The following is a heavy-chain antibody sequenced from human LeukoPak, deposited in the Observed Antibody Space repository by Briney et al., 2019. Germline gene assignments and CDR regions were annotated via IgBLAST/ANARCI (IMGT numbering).Heavy chain of an antibody. CDR2: ISTSSSYI. V-gene: IGHV3-21*01. CDR1: GFTFTSYN. J-gene: IGHJ4*02. CDR3: ARGRWSFDY. D-gene: IGHD5-24*01. Sequence: GGSLRLSCAASGFTFTSYNMNWVRQAPGKGLEWVSSISTSSSYIYCADSVKTRFTISRDNAKDSLYLQMNRRRAEDTAVYYCARGRWSFDYWGQGTLVTVSS.